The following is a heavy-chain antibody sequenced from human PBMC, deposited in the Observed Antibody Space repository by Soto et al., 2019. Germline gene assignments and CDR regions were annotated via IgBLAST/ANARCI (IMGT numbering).Heavy chain of an antibody. J-gene: IGHJ3*02. Sequence: ASVKVSCKASGYTFTGYYMHWVRQAPGQGLEWMGWINPNSGGTNYAQKFQGRVTMTRNTSISTAYMELSSLRSEDTAVYYCASSEGEPRDVFAICAQGTMVLGSS. CDR2: INPNSGGT. CDR1: GYTFTGYY. V-gene: IGHV1-2*02. CDR3: ASSEGEPRDVFAI.